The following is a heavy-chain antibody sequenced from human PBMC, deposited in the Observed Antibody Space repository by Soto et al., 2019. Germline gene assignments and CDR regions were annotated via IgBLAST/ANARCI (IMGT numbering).Heavy chain of an antibody. CDR3: ARDSIWFGELLGPFDYYYYGMDV. J-gene: IGHJ6*02. V-gene: IGHV4-59*01. CDR2: IYYSGST. CDR1: GCSISSYY. D-gene: IGHD3-10*01. Sequence: SXETLSLTCTVAGCSISSYYWSWIRQPPGKGLEWIGYIYYSGSTNYNPSLKSRVTISVDTSKNQFSLKLSSVTAADTAVYYCARDSIWFGELLGPFDYYYYGMDVWGQGTTVTVSS.